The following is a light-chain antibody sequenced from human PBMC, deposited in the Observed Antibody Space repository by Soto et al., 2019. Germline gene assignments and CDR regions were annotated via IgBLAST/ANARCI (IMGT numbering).Light chain of an antibody. CDR1: QSVSSSY. Sequence: EIVLTQSPGTLPLSPGERATLSCRASQSVSSSYLAWYQQKPGQAPRLLIYGASSRATGIPDRFTGSGSGTDVTLTISRLEAEDFAVYYCQQYGSSPYTFGQGTKLEIK. V-gene: IGKV3-20*01. CDR2: GAS. CDR3: QQYGSSPYT. J-gene: IGKJ2*01.